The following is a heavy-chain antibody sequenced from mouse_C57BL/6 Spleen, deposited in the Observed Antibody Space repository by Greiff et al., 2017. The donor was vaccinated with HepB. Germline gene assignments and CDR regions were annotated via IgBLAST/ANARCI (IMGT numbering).Heavy chain of an antibody. CDR3: TRRGTLTGRAMDY. CDR1: GYTFTDYE. J-gene: IGHJ4*01. D-gene: IGHD4-1*01. Sequence: VKLQESGAELVRPGASVTLSCKASGYTFTDYEMHWVKQTPVHGLEWIGAIDPETGGTAYNQKFKGKAILTADKSSSTAYMELRSLTSEDSAVYYCTRRGTLTGRAMDYWGQGTSVTVSS. CDR2: IDPETGGT. V-gene: IGHV1-15*01.